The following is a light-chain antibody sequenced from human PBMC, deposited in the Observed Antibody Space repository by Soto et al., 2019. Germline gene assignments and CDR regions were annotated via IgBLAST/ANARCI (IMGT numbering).Light chain of an antibody. CDR1: SSDSDVGGYNY. CDR3: CSYAGSYTWV. V-gene: IGLV2-11*01. J-gene: IGLJ3*02. Sequence: QSVLTQPRSVSGSPGQSVTISCTGISSDSDVGGYNYVSWYQHHPGKAPKLMIYDVSKWPSGVPDRFSGSKSGNAASLTISGLQAEDEADYYCCSYAGSYTWVFGGGTKLTVL. CDR2: DVS.